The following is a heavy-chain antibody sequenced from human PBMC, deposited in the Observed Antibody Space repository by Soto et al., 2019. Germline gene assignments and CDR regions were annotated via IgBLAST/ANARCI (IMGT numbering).Heavy chain of an antibody. Sequence: SVKVSCKASGGTFSSYAIIWVRQAPGQGLEWMGGIIPIFGTANYAQKFLGRVTMTEDTSTDTGYMELSSLRSDDSAVFYCVLMSEEFYDSFFFDYWGHGTLVTVSS. CDR2: IIPIFGTA. J-gene: IGHJ4*01. V-gene: IGHV1-69*06. D-gene: IGHD3-22*01. CDR3: VLMSEEFYDSFFFDY. CDR1: GGTFSSYA.